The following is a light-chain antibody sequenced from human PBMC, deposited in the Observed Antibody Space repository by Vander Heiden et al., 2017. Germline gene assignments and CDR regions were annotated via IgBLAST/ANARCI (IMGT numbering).Light chain of an antibody. CDR2: IDSNGED. V-gene: IGLV4-69*01. Sequence: VVTQSPSSSASLGASVTLTCTLISEHSDYSVAWHQQRPDKGPRLLMRIDSNGEDYKGDGIPDRFSGSSTGAGRYLTISSLQSEDEADYDCQTWGTGIQVFGGGTKLTVL. J-gene: IGLJ2*01. CDR1: SEHSDYS. CDR3: QTWGTGIQV.